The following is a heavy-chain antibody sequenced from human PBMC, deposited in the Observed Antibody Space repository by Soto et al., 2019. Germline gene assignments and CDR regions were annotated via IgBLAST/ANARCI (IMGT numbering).Heavy chain of an antibody. V-gene: IGHV3-33*01. J-gene: IGHJ4*02. D-gene: IGHD2-2*01. CDR3: ARVLPYCSTTSCYPDF. Sequence: QVQLVESGGGVVQPGRSLRLSCAASGFTFSRYGMHWVRQAPGKGLEWVAVIWFDGTYQYYADSVKGRFTISRDNFRNTLYLQMNSLRAEDTAVYYCARVLPYCSTTSCYPDFWGQGTLVTVSS. CDR2: IWFDGTYQ. CDR1: GFTFSRYG.